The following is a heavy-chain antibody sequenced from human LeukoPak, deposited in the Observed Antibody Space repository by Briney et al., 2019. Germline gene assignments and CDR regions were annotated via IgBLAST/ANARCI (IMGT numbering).Heavy chain of an antibody. V-gene: IGHV3-7*01. D-gene: IGHD2/OR15-2a*01. CDR2: IKQDGSEK. CDR1: GFTFSSYW. Sequence: PGGSLRLSCAASGFTFSSYWMSWVRQAPGKGLEWVANIKQDGSEKYYVDSVKGRFTISRDNAKNSLYLQMNSLKAEDTAVYYCARASPHDYFPLPFDYWGQGTLVTVSS. J-gene: IGHJ4*02. CDR3: ARASPHDYFPLPFDY.